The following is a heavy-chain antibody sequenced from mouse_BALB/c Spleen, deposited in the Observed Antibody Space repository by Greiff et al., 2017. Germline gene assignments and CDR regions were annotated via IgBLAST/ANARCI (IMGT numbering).Heavy chain of an antibody. D-gene: IGHD1-1*02. J-gene: IGHJ2*01. CDR2: ISSGSSTI. CDR1: GFTFSSFG. Sequence: EVKLVESGGGLVQPGGSRKLSCAASGFTFSSFGMHWVRQAPEKGLEWVAYISSGSSTIYYTDTVKGRFTISRDNTKNTLYLQMTRLRSEDTAMYDCAREVYGPFDYWGQGTTLTVSS. CDR3: AREVYGPFDY. V-gene: IGHV5-17*02.